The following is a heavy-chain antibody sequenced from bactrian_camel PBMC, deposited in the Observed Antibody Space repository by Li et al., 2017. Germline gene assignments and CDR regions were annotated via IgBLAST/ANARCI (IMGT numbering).Heavy chain of an antibody. CDR2: IQTNGIS. CDR1: GFTFGIYY. V-gene: IGHV3S9*01. CDR3: VADTYDYGRV. D-gene: IGHD4*01. Sequence: HVQLVESGGGSVQAGGSLRLSCAASGFTFGIYYMGWFRQVPGKGREEDARIQTNGISTYAPSVKGRFAISRGDGGNTLYLQMNSLKLEDTATYYCVADTYDYGRVWGQGTQVTVS. J-gene: IGHJ4*01.